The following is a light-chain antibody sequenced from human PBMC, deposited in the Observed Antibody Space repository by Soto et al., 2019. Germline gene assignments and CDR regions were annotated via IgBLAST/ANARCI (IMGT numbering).Light chain of an antibody. Sequence: QAVVTQEPSLTVSPGGTVTLTCGSSTGAVTSGHYPYWFQQKPGQAPRTLIYVTSNKHSWTPARFSGSLLGGKAALTLSGAQPEDEADYYCLLSYTGRLYVFGTGTKVTVL. CDR3: LLSYTGRLYV. J-gene: IGLJ1*01. CDR2: VTS. V-gene: IGLV7-46*01. CDR1: TGAVTSGHY.